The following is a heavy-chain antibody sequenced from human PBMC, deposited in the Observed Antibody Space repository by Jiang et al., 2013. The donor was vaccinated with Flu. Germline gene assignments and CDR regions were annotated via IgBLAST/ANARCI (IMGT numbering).Heavy chain of an antibody. CDR2: INPSGGST. CDR1: GYTFTSYY. V-gene: IGHV1-46*03. CDR3: ATFPQHYYDSSGYYYAYYYYGMDV. D-gene: IGHD3-22*01. Sequence: GAEVKKPGASVKVSCKASGYTFTSYYMHWVRQAPGQGLEWMGIINPSGGSTSYAQKFQGRVTMTRDTSTSTVYMELSSLRSEDTAVYYCATFPQHYYDSSGYYYAYYYYGMDVWGQGTTVTVSS. J-gene: IGHJ6*02.